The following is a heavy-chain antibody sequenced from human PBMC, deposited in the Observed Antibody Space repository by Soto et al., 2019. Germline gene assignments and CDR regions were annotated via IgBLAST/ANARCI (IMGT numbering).Heavy chain of an antibody. D-gene: IGHD2-15*01. Sequence: EVQLLESGGGLVQPGGSLRLSCAASGFTFSSYAMSRVRQPPGEGLEWVSNIDGSGDSTYYTDSVKGRFTISRDNSKNSLYLQLNRLRAMATAVYYCAKDLSWSGGCFDYWGQGPLVTVSS. CDR2: IDGSGDST. J-gene: IGHJ4*02. CDR1: GFTFSSYA. V-gene: IGHV3-23*01. CDR3: AKDLSWSGGCFDY.